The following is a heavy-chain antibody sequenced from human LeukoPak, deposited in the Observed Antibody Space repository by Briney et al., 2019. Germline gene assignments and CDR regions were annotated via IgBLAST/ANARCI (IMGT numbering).Heavy chain of an antibody. CDR3: ATRVSKKGAVLADRGGSYGMDV. CDR1: GYTFTSYD. J-gene: IGHJ6*02. Sequence: ASVKVSCKASGYTFTSYDINWVRQATGQGLEWMGWMNSNSGNTGYEQKFQGRVTMTRNTSISTAYMELSSLRSEDTAVYYCATRVSKKGAVLADRGGSYGMDVWGQGTTVTVFS. CDR2: MNSNSGNT. V-gene: IGHV1-8*02. D-gene: IGHD3-10*01.